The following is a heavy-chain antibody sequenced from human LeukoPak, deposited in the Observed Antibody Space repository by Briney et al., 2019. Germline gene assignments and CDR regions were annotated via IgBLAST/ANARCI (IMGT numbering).Heavy chain of an antibody. CDR1: GFTLSRFG. Sequence: PGGSVRLSCAASGFTLSRFGMHWLRQAPGKGLEWVAFIRYDGSNKYYADSVKGRFTISRDNSKNTLYLQMNSLRNEDTAFDECAKDFISSWFNFYYWGQGTLVTVSS. CDR3: AKDFISSWFNFYY. V-gene: IGHV3-30*02. J-gene: IGHJ4*02. CDR2: IRYDGSNK. D-gene: IGHD6-13*01.